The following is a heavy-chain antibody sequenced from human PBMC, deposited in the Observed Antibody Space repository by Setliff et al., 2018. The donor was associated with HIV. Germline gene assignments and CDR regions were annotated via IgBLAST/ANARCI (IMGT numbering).Heavy chain of an antibody. Sequence: ASVKVSCKTSGHTFNSFYLHWVRQAPGQGLEWMAMINPSGGNTDYYAQRFQGRLSMTRDTSTSTSFMELSGLRSDDTAVYYCARGNYYDSSVWVGPDVWGKGTTVTVSS. J-gene: IGHJ6*04. V-gene: IGHV1-46*02. CDR2: INPSGGNTD. CDR1: GHTFNSFY. CDR3: ARGNYYDSSVWVGPDV. D-gene: IGHD3-22*01.